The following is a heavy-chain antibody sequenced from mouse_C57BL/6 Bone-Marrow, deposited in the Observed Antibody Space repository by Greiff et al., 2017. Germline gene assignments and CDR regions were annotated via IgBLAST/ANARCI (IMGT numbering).Heavy chain of an antibody. V-gene: IGHV1-72*01. D-gene: IGHD3-2*02. Sequence: QVQLQQPGAELVKPGASVKLSCKASGYTFTSYWMHWVKQRPGRGLEWIGRIDPNSGGTKYNEKFKSKATLTVDKPSSTAYMQLSRLTSEDSAVFYGARRASSGCGFAYWGQGTLVTVSA. CDR3: ARRASSGCGFAY. CDR1: GYTFTSYW. CDR2: IDPNSGGT. J-gene: IGHJ3*01.